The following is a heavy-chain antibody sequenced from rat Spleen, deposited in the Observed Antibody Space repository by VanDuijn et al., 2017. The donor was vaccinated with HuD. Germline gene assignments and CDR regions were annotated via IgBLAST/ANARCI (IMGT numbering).Heavy chain of an antibody. V-gene: IGHV6-6*01. D-gene: IGHD4-1*01. CDR2: IKAKSSNYAT. CDR1: GFTFSTAW. J-gene: IGHJ2*01. Sequence: EVQVLESGGGLVQPGNSLKLSCATSGFTFSTAWMYWYRQFPEKRLEWVARIKAKSSNYATDYTESVKGRFTISRDDSKSNIYLQMNNLKEEDTAIYYCAWGRGRNYWGQGVMVTVSS. CDR3: AWGRGRNY.